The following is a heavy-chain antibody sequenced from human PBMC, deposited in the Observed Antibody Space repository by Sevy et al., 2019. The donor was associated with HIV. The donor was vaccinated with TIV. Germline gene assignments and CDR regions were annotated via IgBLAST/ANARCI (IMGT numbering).Heavy chain of an antibody. CDR1: GFTFSSYA. CDR3: ARDAWGRDGYNFLTYYFDY. Sequence: GGSLRLSCAASGFTFSSYAMHWVRQAPGKGLEWVPVISSDGSNKYYADSVKGRFTISRDNSKNTLYLQMNSLRAEDTAVYYCARDAWGRDGYNFLTYYFDYWGQGTLVTVSS. D-gene: IGHD5-12*01. J-gene: IGHJ4*02. V-gene: IGHV3-30-3*01. CDR2: ISSDGSNK.